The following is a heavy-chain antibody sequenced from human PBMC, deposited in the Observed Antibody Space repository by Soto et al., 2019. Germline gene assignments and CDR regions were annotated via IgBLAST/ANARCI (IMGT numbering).Heavy chain of an antibody. J-gene: IGHJ5*02. CDR2: ISSSSSTI. CDR1: GFTFSSYS. V-gene: IGHV3-48*01. CDR3: AREYCSSTSCFNWFDP. D-gene: IGHD2-2*01. Sequence: EVQLVESGGGLVQPGGSLRLSCAASGFTFSSYSMNWVRQAPGKGLEWVSYISSSSSTIYYADSVKGRFTISRDNAKNSLYLQMNSLRAEDTAVYYCAREYCSSTSCFNWFDPWGQGTLVTVSS.